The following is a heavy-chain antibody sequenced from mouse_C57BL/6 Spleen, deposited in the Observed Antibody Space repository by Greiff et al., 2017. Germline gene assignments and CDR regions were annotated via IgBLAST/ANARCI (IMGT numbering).Heavy chain of an antibody. V-gene: IGHV5-4*03. D-gene: IGHD6-2*01. CDR3: GRVSNEDTEDDMGD. CDR1: GFTFSSYA. CDR2: ISDGGSYT. Sequence: EVTLVESGGGLVKPGGSLKLSCAASGFTFSSYAMSWVRQTPEKRLEWVATISDGGSYTYYPDNVKGRFTISRDNAKNNLYMQRSHLKSEDTAMYYCGRVSNEDTEDDMGDWGQGPSVTVSS. J-gene: IGHJ4*01.